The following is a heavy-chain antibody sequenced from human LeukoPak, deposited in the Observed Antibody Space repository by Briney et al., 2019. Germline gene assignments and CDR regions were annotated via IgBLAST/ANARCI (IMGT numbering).Heavy chain of an antibody. CDR3: ARQTHSSSWYFDY. J-gene: IGHJ4*02. CDR1: GYSFTSYW. V-gene: IGHV5-51*01. D-gene: IGHD6-13*01. Sequence: GESLKISCKGSGYSFTSYWIGWVRQMPGKGLEWMGIIYPGDSDTRYSPSFQGQVTISADKSISTAYLQWSSLKASDTAMYYGARQTHSSSWYFDYWGQGTLVTVSS. CDR2: IYPGDSDT.